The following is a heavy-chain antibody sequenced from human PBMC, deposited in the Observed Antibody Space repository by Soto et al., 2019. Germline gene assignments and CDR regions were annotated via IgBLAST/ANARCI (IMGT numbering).Heavy chain of an antibody. D-gene: IGHD2-2*02. CDR2: ISGSGGST. Sequence: EVQLLESGGGLVQPGGSLRLSCAASGFPFSNFGVSWVRQAPGKGLEWVSGISGSGGSTYYADSVKGRFTISRDNSKNTVHLQMNSLRAEDTALFYCAKLGHYSTTSCYRYYGLDVWGQGTTVTVSS. CDR1: GFPFSNFG. V-gene: IGHV3-23*01. J-gene: IGHJ6*02. CDR3: AKLGHYSTTSCYRYYGLDV.